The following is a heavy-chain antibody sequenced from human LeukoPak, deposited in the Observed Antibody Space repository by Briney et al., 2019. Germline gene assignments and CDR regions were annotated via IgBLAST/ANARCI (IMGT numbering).Heavy chain of an antibody. J-gene: IGHJ6*03. Sequence: GGSLRLSCAASGFTFSSYSMNWVRQAPGKGLEWVSSISSSSSYIYYADSVKGRFTISRDNAKNSLYLQMNSLRAEDTAVYYCARVRDIVVVPATISPRYGDYYYMDVWGKGTTVTVSS. D-gene: IGHD2-2*01. CDR1: GFTFSSYS. CDR3: ARVRDIVVVPATISPRYGDYYYMDV. V-gene: IGHV3-21*01. CDR2: ISSSSSYI.